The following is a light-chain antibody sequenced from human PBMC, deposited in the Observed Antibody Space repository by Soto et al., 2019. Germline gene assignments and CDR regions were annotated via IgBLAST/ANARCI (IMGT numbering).Light chain of an antibody. CDR2: EGF. J-gene: IGLJ1*01. Sequence: QSALTQPASVSGSPGQSITLSCTGTSNDVGTYNLVSWYQQHPGKPPKLILFEGFKRPSGVSNRFSGSKSANTASLTISGLQAEDEPDYYCSSSAGSTTYVFGTGTKVTVL. V-gene: IGLV2-23*01. CDR1: SNDVGTYNL. CDR3: SSSAGSTTYV.